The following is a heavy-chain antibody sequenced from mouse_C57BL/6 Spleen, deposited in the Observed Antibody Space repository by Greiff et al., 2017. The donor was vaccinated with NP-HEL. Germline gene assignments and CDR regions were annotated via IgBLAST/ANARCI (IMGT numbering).Heavy chain of an antibody. CDR3: ARLDWYFDV. CDR2: ISYDGSN. V-gene: IGHV3-6*01. CDR1: GYSITSSYY. Sequence: EVKLQESGPGLVKPSQSLSLTCSVTGYSITSSYYWNWIRQFPGNKLEWMGYISYDGSNNYNPSLKNRISITRDTSKNQFFLKLNSVTTEDTATYYCARLDWYFDVWGTGTTVTVSS. J-gene: IGHJ1*03.